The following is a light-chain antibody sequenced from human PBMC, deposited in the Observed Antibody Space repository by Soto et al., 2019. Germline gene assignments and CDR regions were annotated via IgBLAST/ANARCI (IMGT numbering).Light chain of an antibody. CDR2: EVT. J-gene: IGLJ2*01. CDR1: GSDVGGFEF. V-gene: IGLV2-14*01. Sequence: QSALTQPASVSGSPGHSITISCTGTGSDVGGFEFVSGYQHHPGKAPQLIIYEVTNRTSGISNRCSGSKSGNTASLTISGFQAEDEADYYCGSSTSSTTIVLFGGGTQLTVL. CDR3: GSSTSSTTIVL.